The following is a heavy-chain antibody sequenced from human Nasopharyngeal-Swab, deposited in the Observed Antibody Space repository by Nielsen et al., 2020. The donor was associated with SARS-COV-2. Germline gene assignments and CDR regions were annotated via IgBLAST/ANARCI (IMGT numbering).Heavy chain of an antibody. CDR2: IYYNGNT. V-gene: IGHV4-39*01. J-gene: IGHJ6*02. CDR1: GDSIAYSTFY. D-gene: IGHD3-16*01. CDR3: ARAGRVGDAFVGLDV. Sequence: GSLRLSCTVSGDSIAYSTFYWGWIRQPPGKGLEWIGNIYYNGNTYQNLSLKSRLTISVDKSKNQFSLQLSSVTAADTAVYYCARAGRVGDAFVGLDVWGQGTTVTVSS.